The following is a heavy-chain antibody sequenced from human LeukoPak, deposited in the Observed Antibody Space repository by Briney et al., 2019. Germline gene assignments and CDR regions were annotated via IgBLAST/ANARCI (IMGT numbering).Heavy chain of an antibody. Sequence: PSETLSLTCTVSGGSISSYYWSWIRQPPGKGLEWIGYIYYSGSTNYNPSLKSRVTISVDTSKNQFSLKLSSVTAADTAVYYCARGFAVPAAIADDWYFDLWGRGTLVTVSS. V-gene: IGHV4-59*01. J-gene: IGHJ2*01. CDR1: GGSISSYY. D-gene: IGHD2-2*01. CDR3: ARGFAVPAAIADDWYFDL. CDR2: IYYSGST.